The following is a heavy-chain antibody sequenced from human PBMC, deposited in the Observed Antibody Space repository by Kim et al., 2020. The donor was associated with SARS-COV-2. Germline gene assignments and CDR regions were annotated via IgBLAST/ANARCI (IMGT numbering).Heavy chain of an antibody. V-gene: IGHV3-21*01. J-gene: IGHJ4*02. Sequence: YADTAKCPFTTTRDNAKNSLALQMNSLRAEDTAVYYCARTRDSGWSYFDYWGQGTLVTVSS. D-gene: IGHD6-19*01. CDR3: ARTRDSGWSYFDY.